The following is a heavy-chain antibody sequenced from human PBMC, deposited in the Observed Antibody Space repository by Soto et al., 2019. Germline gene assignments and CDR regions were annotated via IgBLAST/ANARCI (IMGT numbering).Heavy chain of an antibody. CDR2: ISSNGGST. Sequence: GGSLRLSCAPSGFTFSRYALSWFRQAPVKGLEYVSAISSNGGSTYYADSVKGRFTISRDNSKNTLYLQMSSLRAEDTAVYYCVKALRYFDWLPDFDYWGQGTQVTASS. J-gene: IGHJ4*02. CDR1: GFTFSRYA. V-gene: IGHV3-64D*06. D-gene: IGHD3-9*01. CDR3: VKALRYFDWLPDFDY.